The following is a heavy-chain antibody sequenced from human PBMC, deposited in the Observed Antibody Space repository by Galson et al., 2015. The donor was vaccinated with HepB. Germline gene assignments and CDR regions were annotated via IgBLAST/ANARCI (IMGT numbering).Heavy chain of an antibody. J-gene: IGHJ4*02. V-gene: IGHV5-51*01. CDR1: GYRFTSYW. CDR2: IYPDDSDA. CDR3: ARRVSSGWYGLDY. Sequence: QSGAEVKKPGESLRISCEGSGYRFTSYWIGWVRQMPGKGLGGVGIIYPDDSDARYSPSFQGQVTISADKSISTAYLQWSSLKASDTAMYYCARRVSSGWYGLDYWGQGTLVTVSS. D-gene: IGHD6-19*01.